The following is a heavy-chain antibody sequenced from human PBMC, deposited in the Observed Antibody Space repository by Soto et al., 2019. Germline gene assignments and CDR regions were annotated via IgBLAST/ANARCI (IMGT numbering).Heavy chain of an antibody. V-gene: IGHV3-53*01. CDR1: GFTVSSNY. CDR2: IYSGGST. CDR3: AREEGVGAKNYYYYGMDV. Sequence: GGSLRLSCAASGFTVSSNYMSWVRQAPGKGLEWVSVIYSGGSTYYADSVKGRFTISRDNSKNTLYLQMNSLRAEDTAVYYCAREEGVGAKNYYYYGMDVWGQGTTVTVSS. J-gene: IGHJ6*02. D-gene: IGHD1-26*01.